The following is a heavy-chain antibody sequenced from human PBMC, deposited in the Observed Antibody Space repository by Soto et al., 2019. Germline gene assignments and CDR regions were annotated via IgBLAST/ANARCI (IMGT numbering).Heavy chain of an antibody. CDR3: ARDRSIYYYYYGMDV. V-gene: IGHV1-69*13. CDR2: IIPIFGTA. J-gene: IGHJ6*02. Sequence: SVKGSCKASGGTFSSYAISWVRQAPGQGLEWMGGIIPIFGTANYAQKFQGRVTITADESTSTAYMELSSLRSEDTAVYYCARDRSIYYYYYGMDVWGQGTTVTVSS. CDR1: GGTFSSYA.